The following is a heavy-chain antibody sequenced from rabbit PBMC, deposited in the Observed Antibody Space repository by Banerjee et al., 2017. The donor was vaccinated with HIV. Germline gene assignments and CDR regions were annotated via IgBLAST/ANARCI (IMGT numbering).Heavy chain of an antibody. Sequence: QSLEESGGDLVKPGASLTLTCKASGIDFSNYWMCWVRQAPGKGLEWIACVDGGYSDNSYYANWAKGRFTISKTPSTTVTLQMTSLTDADTATYFCARADYNYGRAGYPYPTVFNLWGQGTLVTVS. D-gene: IGHD6-1*01. CDR2: VDGGYSDNS. CDR1: GIDFSNYW. V-gene: IGHV1S40*01. J-gene: IGHJ4*01. CDR3: ARADYNYGRAGYPYPTVFNL.